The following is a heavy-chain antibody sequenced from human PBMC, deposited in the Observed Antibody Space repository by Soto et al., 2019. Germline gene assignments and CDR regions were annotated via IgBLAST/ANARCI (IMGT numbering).Heavy chain of an antibody. CDR2: INPNSGGT. D-gene: IGHD2-15*01. CDR1: GYTFTSYG. CDR3: ARGSVGAFDI. J-gene: IGHJ3*02. V-gene: IGHV1-2*04. Sequence: ASVKVSCKASGYTFTSYGISWVRQAPGQGLEWMGWINPNSGGTNYAQKFQGWVTMTRDTSISTAYMELSRLRSDDTAVYYCARGSVGAFDIWGQGTMVTVSS.